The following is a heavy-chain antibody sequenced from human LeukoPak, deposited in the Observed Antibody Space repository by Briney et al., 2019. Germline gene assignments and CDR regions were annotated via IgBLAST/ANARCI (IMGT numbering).Heavy chain of an antibody. CDR2: IKQDGGEK. J-gene: IGHJ4*02. CDR3: ARDEGFTAMVTSFFDY. V-gene: IGHV3-7*01. Sequence: GGSLRLSCAASGFTFSSYWMGWVRQAPGKGLEWVANIKQDGGEKYYVDSVKGRFTISRDNAKNSLYLQMNSLRAEDTAVYYCARDEGFTAMVTSFFDYWGQGTLVTVSS. D-gene: IGHD5-18*01. CDR1: GFTFSSYW.